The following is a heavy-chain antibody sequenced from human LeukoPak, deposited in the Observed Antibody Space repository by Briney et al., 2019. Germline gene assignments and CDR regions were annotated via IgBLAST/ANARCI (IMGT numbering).Heavy chain of an antibody. CDR1: GFTFSSYA. J-gene: IGHJ4*02. V-gene: IGHV3-23*01. Sequence: GGSLRLSCAASGFTFSSYARSWVRQAPGKGLEWVSAISGSGGSTYYADSVKGRFTISRDNSKNTLYLQMNSLRAEDTAVYYCAKNQDYYGSGRNFCLDYWGQGTLVTVSS. CDR2: ISGSGGST. CDR3: AKNQDYYGSGRNFCLDY. D-gene: IGHD3-10*01.